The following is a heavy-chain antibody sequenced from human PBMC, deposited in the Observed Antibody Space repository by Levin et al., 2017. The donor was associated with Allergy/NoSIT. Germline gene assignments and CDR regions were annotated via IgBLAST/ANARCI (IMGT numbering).Heavy chain of an antibody. CDR3: ARDPAATYYYDSSGLWYFDL. V-gene: IGHV4-31*03. D-gene: IGHD3-22*01. CDR2: IYYSGST. CDR1: GGSISSGGYY. Sequence: LRLSCTVSGGSISSGGYYWSWIRQHPGKGLEWIGYIYYSGSTYYNPSLKSRVTISVDTSKNQFSLKLSSVTAADTAVYYCARDPAATYYYDSSGLWYFDLWGRGTLVTVSS. J-gene: IGHJ2*01.